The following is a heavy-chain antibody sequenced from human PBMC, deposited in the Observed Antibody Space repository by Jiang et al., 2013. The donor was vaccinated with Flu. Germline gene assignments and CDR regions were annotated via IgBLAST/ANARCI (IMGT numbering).Heavy chain of an antibody. CDR2: IYHSGST. J-gene: IGHJ4*02. Sequence: PGLVKPSETLSLTCAVSGYSISSGYYWGWIRQPPGKGLEWIGSIYHSGSTYYNPSLKSRVTISVDTSKNQFSLKLSSVTAADTAVYYCARGPYYDFWSGYFDYWGQGTLVTVSS. CDR3: ARGPYYDFWSGYFDY. V-gene: IGHV4-38-2*01. D-gene: IGHD3-3*01. CDR1: GYSISSGYY.